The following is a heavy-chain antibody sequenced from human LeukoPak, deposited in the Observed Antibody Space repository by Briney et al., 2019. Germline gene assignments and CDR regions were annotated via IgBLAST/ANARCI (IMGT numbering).Heavy chain of an antibody. D-gene: IGHD5-18*01. CDR3: ARGGYSYLGYYFGY. CDR1: GGSFSGYY. V-gene: IGHV4-34*01. Sequence: PSETLSLTCAVSGGSFSGYYWSWIRQPPGKGLEWIGEINHSGSTNYNPSLKSRVTISVDTSKNQFSLKLSSVTAADTAVYYCARGGYSYLGYYFGYWGQGTLVTVSS. J-gene: IGHJ4*02. CDR2: INHSGST.